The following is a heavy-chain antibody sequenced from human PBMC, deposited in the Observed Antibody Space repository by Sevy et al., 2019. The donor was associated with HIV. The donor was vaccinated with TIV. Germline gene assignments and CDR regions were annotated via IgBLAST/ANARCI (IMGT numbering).Heavy chain of an antibody. Sequence: GESLKISCKASGYKFTTYWIGWARQMPGKGLEWMGMIYPRDSDTRYSPSFQGQVTIPADTAINTAYLHWSSLKASDTAMYFCARHVDMTTLIGGLYYFDSWGQGTLVTVSS. CDR1: GYKFTTYW. D-gene: IGHD4-4*01. CDR3: ARHVDMTTLIGGLYYFDS. J-gene: IGHJ4*02. V-gene: IGHV5-51*01. CDR2: IYPRDSDT.